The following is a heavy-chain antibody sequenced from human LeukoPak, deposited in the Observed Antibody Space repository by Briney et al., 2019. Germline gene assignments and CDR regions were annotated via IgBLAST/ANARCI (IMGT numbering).Heavy chain of an antibody. Sequence: GGSLRLSCAASGFTFSTYWMSWVRQAPGKGLEWVANIKQDGSEKYYVDSVEGRFTISRDNAKNSLYLRINSLRAEDTAMYYCARDSAGNDYWGQGTLVTVSS. CDR3: ARDSAGNDY. J-gene: IGHJ4*02. D-gene: IGHD6-13*01. V-gene: IGHV3-7*01. CDR2: IKQDGSEK. CDR1: GFTFSTYW.